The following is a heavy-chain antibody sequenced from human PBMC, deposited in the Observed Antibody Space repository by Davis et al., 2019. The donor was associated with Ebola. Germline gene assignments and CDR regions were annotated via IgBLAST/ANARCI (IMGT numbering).Heavy chain of an antibody. V-gene: IGHV1-2*02. CDR2: IHPKNGDT. CDR3: AGGVISGATDY. D-gene: IGHD5-12*01. Sequence: ASVKVSCKASGYTFIGYWIHWVRQAPGQRLELMGGIHPKNGDTKYVQKVQGRVTMTRDTSINTAYMELSSLRSDDTAIYCCAGGVISGATDYWGQGTLVTVSP. J-gene: IGHJ4*02. CDR1: GYTFIGYW.